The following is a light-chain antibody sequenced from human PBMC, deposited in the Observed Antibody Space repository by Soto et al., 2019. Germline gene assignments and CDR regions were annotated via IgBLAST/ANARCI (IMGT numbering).Light chain of an antibody. CDR2: GAS. V-gene: IGKV3-20*01. J-gene: IGKJ3*01. Sequence: EIVLTQSPGTLSLSPGERATLSCRASQSLSSIFLVWYQQRSGQAPRLLLYGASNRATGIPDRFSGSGSGTDFTLTISRLEPEDFAVYYCQHYGTSPFTFGPGTKVDI. CDR1: QSLSSIF. CDR3: QHYGTSPFT.